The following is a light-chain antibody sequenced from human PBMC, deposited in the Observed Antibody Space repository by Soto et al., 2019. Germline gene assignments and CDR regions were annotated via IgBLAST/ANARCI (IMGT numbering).Light chain of an antibody. Sequence: EVVMTQSPATLSVSPGERATLSCRASQSLMSHLSWYQQKPGQAPSLLIFGASTRATGVPARFSGSESGTEFTLTISSLQSEDVAVYFCQQYNDWPRTFGGGTKVDIK. V-gene: IGKV3-15*01. CDR3: QQYNDWPRT. CDR1: QSLMSH. J-gene: IGKJ4*01. CDR2: GAS.